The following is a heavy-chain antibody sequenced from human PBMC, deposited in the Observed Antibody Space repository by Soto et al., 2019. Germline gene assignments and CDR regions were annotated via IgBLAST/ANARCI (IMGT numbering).Heavy chain of an antibody. D-gene: IGHD3-3*01. Sequence: SETLSLTCTVSGGSISSYYWSWIRQPPGKGLEWIGYIYYSGSTNYNPSLKSRVTISVDTSKNQFSLKLSSVTAADTAVYYCARTHYDLLDYYYYYMDVWGKGTTVTV. CDR1: GGSISSYY. CDR3: ARTHYDLLDYYYYYMDV. V-gene: IGHV4-59*08. CDR2: IYYSGST. J-gene: IGHJ6*03.